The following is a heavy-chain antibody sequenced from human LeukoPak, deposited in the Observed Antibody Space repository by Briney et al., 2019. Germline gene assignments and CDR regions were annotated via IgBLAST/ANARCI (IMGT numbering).Heavy chain of an antibody. V-gene: IGHV3-15*01. CDR1: GFTFSGSA. D-gene: IGHD6-19*01. CDR2: IKSKIDGGTT. Sequence: GGSLRLSCAASGFTFSGSAMHWVRQASGKGLEWVGRIKSKIDGGTTDYGAPVKGRFTISRDNSKNTLYLQMNSLRAEDTAVYYCARDELGYSSGWFGYYFDYWGQGTLVTVSS. CDR3: ARDELGYSSGWFGYYFDY. J-gene: IGHJ4*02.